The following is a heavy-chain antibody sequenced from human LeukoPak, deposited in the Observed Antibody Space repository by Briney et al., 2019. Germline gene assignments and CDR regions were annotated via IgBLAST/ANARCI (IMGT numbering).Heavy chain of an antibody. D-gene: IGHD3-3*01. Sequence: PSETLSLTCTVSGGSISSGGYYWSWIRQHPGKGLEWIGYIYYSGSTYYNPSLKSRVTISVDTSKNQFSLKLSSVTAADTAVYYCAREVSWSGSFDYWGQGTLVTLSS. CDR2: IYYSGST. CDR1: GGSISSGGYY. V-gene: IGHV4-31*03. J-gene: IGHJ4*02. CDR3: AREVSWSGSFDY.